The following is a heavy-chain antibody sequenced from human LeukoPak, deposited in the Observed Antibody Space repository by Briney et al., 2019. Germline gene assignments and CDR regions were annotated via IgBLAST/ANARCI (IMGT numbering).Heavy chain of an antibody. CDR1: GGSISRYY. CDR2: IYYIGST. Sequence: NPSDPLSLTCTVSGGSISRYYWSWLRQPPGKALEWIGYIYYIGSTNYNPSLKSRVTISLDTSKNQYYLKLSSVTAADTAVYYCARGRYNYALEDYFDYWGQGTLVTVSS. J-gene: IGHJ4*02. CDR3: ARGRYNYALEDYFDY. V-gene: IGHV4-59*12. D-gene: IGHD5-18*01.